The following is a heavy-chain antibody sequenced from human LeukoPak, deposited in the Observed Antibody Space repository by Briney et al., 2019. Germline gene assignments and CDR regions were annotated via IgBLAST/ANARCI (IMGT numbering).Heavy chain of an antibody. CDR2: IKEDGSDK. CDR3: ARPAAVVVPAAIRRYPLPFDP. J-gene: IGHJ5*02. Sequence: GGSLRLSCAASGFTFSNAWMSWVRQAPGKGLEWVANIKEDGSDKYYVDSVKGRFTISKDNAKNSLYLQMNSLRAEDTAVYYCARPAAVVVPAAIRRYPLPFDPWGQGTLVTVSS. CDR1: GFTFSNAW. V-gene: IGHV3-7*01. D-gene: IGHD2-2*02.